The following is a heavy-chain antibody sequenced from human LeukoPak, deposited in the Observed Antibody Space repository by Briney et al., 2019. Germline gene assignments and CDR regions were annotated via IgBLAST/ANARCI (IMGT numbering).Heavy chain of an antibody. CDR2: IHTTGST. Sequence: PSETLSLTCSVSVGFTTYDYWNWIRQPAGKAPEWIGRIHTTGSTNYNPFLKSRLTMTLDKSKKQFSLKVTSMTAADTALYYCARGGGNRHFDSWGQGILVTVSS. CDR3: ARGGGNRHFDS. J-gene: IGHJ4*01. D-gene: IGHD2-15*01. V-gene: IGHV4-4*07. CDR1: VGFTTYDY.